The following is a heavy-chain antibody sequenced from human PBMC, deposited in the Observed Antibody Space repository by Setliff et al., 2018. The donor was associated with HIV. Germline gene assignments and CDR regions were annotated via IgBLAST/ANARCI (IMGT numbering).Heavy chain of an antibody. Sequence: PGGSLRLSCAASGFTFSSYSMNWVRQTPEKGLEWLSSISSVSTYLYYADSVKGRFTISRDNAKNTLYLEMNSLGLDDMAVYYCARAEEGALWFGRYYHHMDVWGKGTTVTVSS. V-gene: IGHV3-21*06. CDR3: ARAEEGALWFGRYYHHMDV. J-gene: IGHJ6*03. D-gene: IGHD3-10*01. CDR1: GFTFSSYS. CDR2: ISSVSTYL.